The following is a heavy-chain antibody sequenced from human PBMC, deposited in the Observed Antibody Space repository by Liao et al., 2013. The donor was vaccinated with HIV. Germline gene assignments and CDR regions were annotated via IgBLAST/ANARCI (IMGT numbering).Heavy chain of an antibody. CDR1: GGSINSYY. D-gene: IGHD4-11*01. Sequence: QVQLQESGPGLVKPSETLSLTCTVSGGSINSYYWSWIRQPPGKGLEWIGYIYYSGGTNYNPSLKSRVTMSVDTSKNQFSLKLSSVTAADTAVYYCARASFSNLFDYWGQGTLVTVSS. V-gene: IGHV4-59*12. CDR2: IYYSGGT. J-gene: IGHJ4*02. CDR3: ARASFSNLFDY.